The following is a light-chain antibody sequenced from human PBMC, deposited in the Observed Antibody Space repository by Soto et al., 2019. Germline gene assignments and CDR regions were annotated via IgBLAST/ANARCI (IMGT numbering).Light chain of an antibody. J-gene: IGKJ1*01. CDR1: QGINSY. CDR2: AAS. Sequence: DIPMTQSPSSLSASIGDRVTITCRASQGINSYLAWFQQKPGKVPKLLIYAASALRSGVPSRFSGSGSGTDFTLTISSLQPEDVATYYCQKYDSAPQTFGQGTKVEIK. V-gene: IGKV1-27*01. CDR3: QKYDSAPQT.